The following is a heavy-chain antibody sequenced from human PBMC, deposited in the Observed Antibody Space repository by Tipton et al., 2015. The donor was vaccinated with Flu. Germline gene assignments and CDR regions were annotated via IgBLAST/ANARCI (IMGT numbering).Heavy chain of an antibody. CDR3: ARGPLVVLEHTGGWFDP. Sequence: QLVQSGAEVKKPGSSVKVSCKASGGTFSSYAISWVRQAPGQGLEWMGGIIPLFGTANYAQKFQGRVTFTADGSTSTAYMELNSLRSADTAVYYCARGPLVVLEHTGGWFDPWGQGTLVTVSS. CDR1: GGTFSSYA. J-gene: IGHJ5*02. D-gene: IGHD1/OR15-1a*01. V-gene: IGHV1-69*01. CDR2: IIPLFGTA.